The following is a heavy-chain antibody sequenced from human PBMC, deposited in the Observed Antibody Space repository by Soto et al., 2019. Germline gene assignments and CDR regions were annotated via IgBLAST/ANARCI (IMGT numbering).Heavy chain of an antibody. J-gene: IGHJ3*01. CDR2: ISSSGNGT. V-gene: IGHV3-23*01. D-gene: IGHD3-10*01. CDR3: AKRFFGSGSPPGAFDV. Sequence: GGSLRLSCAASGFTFTNYAMNWVRQAPGKGPEWVSFISSSGNGTYYADSVKGRFTISRDNSKNTLYLQMNNLRAEDTAIYYCAKRFFGSGSPPGAFDVWAQGTMVTVSS. CDR1: GFTFTNYA.